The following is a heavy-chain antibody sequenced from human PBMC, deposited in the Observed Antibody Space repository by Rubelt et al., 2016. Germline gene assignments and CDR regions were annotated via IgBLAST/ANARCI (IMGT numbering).Heavy chain of an antibody. J-gene: IGHJ4*02. D-gene: IGHD2-2*02. Sequence: QVQLVQSGAEVKKPGASVKVSCKVSGYTLTELSMHWVRQAPGKGLEWMGGFDPEDGETIYAQKFQGRVTMTEDTTTDTAYMELGSLRSEDTAVYYCATYTGYCSSTSCYTKGGFDYWGQGTLVTVSS. CDR2: FDPEDGET. CDR1: GYTLTELS. V-gene: IGHV1-24*01. CDR3: ATYTGYCSSTSCYTKGGFDY.